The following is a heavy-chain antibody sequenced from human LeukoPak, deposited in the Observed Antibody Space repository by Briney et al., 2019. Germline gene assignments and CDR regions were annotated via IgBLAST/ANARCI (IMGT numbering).Heavy chain of an antibody. D-gene: IGHD3-22*01. CDR3: ACLTTADAFDI. CDR1: DYSITSGYY. Sequence: SETLSLTCTVSDYSITSGYYWGWIRQPPGKGLEWIGSIYHSGSTYYNPSLKSRLTISVDTSKNHFSLKLSSVTAADTAVYYCACLTTADAFDIWGQGTMVTVSS. CDR2: IYHSGST. V-gene: IGHV4-38-2*02. J-gene: IGHJ3*02.